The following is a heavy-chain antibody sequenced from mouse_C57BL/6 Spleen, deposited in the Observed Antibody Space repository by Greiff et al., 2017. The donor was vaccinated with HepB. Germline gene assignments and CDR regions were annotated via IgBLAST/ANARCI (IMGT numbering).Heavy chain of an antibody. CDR2: ISDGGSYT. Sequence: DVQLVESGGGLVKPGGSLKLSCAASGFTFSSYAMSWVRQTPEKRLEWVATISDGGSYTYYPDNVKGRFTISRDNAKNNLYLQMSHLKSEDTAMYYCAPLGPYYFDYWGQGTTLTVSS. CDR1: GFTFSSYA. J-gene: IGHJ2*01. V-gene: IGHV5-4*01. CDR3: APLGPYYFDY. D-gene: IGHD4-1*01.